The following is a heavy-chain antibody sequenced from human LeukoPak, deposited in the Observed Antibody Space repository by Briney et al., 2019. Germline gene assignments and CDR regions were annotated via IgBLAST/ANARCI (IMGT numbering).Heavy chain of an antibody. CDR1: GGTFSSYA. Sequence: ASVKVSCKASGGTFSSYAISWVRQAPGQGLEWMGGIIPIFGTANYAQKFQGRVTITTDESTSTAYMELSNLRSEDTAVYYCAVGITIFGVVTQFDYWGQGTLVTVSS. CDR3: AVGITIFGVVTQFDY. CDR2: IIPIFGTA. J-gene: IGHJ4*02. D-gene: IGHD3-3*01. V-gene: IGHV1-69*05.